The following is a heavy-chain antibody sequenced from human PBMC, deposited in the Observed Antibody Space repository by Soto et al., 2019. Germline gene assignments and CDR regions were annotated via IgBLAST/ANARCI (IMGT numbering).Heavy chain of an antibody. CDR1: GYTFTSYD. V-gene: IGHV1-8*01. Sequence: QVQLVQSGAEVKKPGASVKVSCKASGYTFTSYDINWVRQATGQGFEYLGWMNPNSGNTGYEKKFQGRVTMTGDATRSTDDVGLSSACAVGTAVYYCAGGIMYGDDSRWFVPWGPGTMVTVAS. CDR3: AGGIMYGDDSRWFVP. CDR2: MNPNSGNT. J-gene: IGHJ5*02. D-gene: IGHD2-21*02.